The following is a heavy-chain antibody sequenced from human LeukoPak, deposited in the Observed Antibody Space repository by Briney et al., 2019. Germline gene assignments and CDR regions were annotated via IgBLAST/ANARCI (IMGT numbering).Heavy chain of an antibody. V-gene: IGHV4-59*11. D-gene: IGHD2/OR15-2a*01. Sequence: SETLSLTCTVSGGSISSHYWSWIRQSPGKGLEWIGYIYYTGSTNHNPSLKSRVTISVDTSKNQFSLKLSSVTAADTAVYYCATVWGPNQYYNSDYPWGQGTLVSVSS. CDR1: GGSISSHY. J-gene: IGHJ5*02. CDR3: ATVWGPNQYYNSDYP. CDR2: IYYTGST.